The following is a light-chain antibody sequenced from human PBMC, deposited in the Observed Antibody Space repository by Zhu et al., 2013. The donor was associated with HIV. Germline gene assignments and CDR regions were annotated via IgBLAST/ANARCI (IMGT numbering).Light chain of an antibody. CDR1: QSVRNNY. CDR3: LQHNTYPRT. J-gene: IGKJ1*01. CDR2: GAS. Sequence: EIVLTQSPGTLSLSPGEKVTLSCRASQSVRNNYLAWYQQKAGRAPRLVIYGASSRVTGIPDRFSGSGSGTDFTLTISRLEPEDFATYYCLQHNTYPRTFGQGTKVEVK. V-gene: IGKV3-20*01.